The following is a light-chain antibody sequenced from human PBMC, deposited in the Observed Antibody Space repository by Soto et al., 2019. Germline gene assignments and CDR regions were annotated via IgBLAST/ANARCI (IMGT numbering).Light chain of an antibody. Sequence: DIQMTQSHSTLSASVGVRVTITCRASQSISIWLAWYQQKPGKAAKLLIYKGSSIESGVPAGFSGSGSGTEVHLTISSLQPDDFAAYSCQQYNSYPWTFGQGTKVEIK. V-gene: IGKV1-5*03. CDR3: QQYNSYPWT. CDR1: QSISIW. CDR2: KGS. J-gene: IGKJ1*01.